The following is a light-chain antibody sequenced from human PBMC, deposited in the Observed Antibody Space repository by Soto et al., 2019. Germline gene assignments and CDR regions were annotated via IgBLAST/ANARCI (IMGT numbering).Light chain of an antibody. CDR1: SSDVGSYNL. CDR3: CSYAGSRV. V-gene: IGLV2-23*01. Sequence: QSALTQPASVSGSPGQSITISCTGTSSDVGSYNLVSWYQQRPGKAPKLMIYEGSKRPSGGSNRFSGSKSGNTASLTISGRQAEDEADYYCCSYAGSRVFGGGTKLTVL. CDR2: EGS. J-gene: IGLJ3*02.